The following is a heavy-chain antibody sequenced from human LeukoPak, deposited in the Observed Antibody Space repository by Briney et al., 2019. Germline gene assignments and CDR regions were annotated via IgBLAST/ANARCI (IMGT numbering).Heavy chain of an antibody. CDR2: ISAYNGNT. J-gene: IGHJ4*02. D-gene: IGHD3-22*01. CDR3: ARDPLGYYYDSSGQDY. CDR1: GYTFTSYG. Sequence: GASVKVSCRASGYTFTSYGISRVRQAPGQGLEWMGWISAYNGNTNYAQKLQGRVTMTTDTSTSTAYMELRSLRSDDTAVYYCARDPLGYYYDSSGQDYWGQGTLVTVSS. V-gene: IGHV1-18*01.